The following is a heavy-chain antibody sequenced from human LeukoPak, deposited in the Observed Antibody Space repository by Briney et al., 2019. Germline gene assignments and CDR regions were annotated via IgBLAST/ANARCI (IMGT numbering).Heavy chain of an antibody. Sequence: SETLSLTCTVSGGSISSSSYYWGWIRQPPGKGLEWIGSIYYSGSTYYNPSLKSRVTISVDTSKNQFSLKLSPVTAADTAVYYCARQSYYSNPFDYWGQGTLVTVSS. CDR1: GGSISSSSYY. D-gene: IGHD4-11*01. V-gene: IGHV4-39*01. CDR2: IYYSGST. CDR3: ARQSYYSNPFDY. J-gene: IGHJ4*02.